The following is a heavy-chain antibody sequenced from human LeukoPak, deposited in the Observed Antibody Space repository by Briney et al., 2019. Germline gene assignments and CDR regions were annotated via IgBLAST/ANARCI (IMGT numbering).Heavy chain of an antibody. D-gene: IGHD5-18*01. CDR2: IKPGGSET. V-gene: IGHV3-7*05. J-gene: IGHJ4*02. Sequence: GGPVRLLCAACGFTFYTYWMTWVRQATGKGLEWVAYIKPGGSETYHVDSVRGRFTISRDNAKNSLFLQMDSLRAEDTAVYYCAKTFTFGYDYLGQGTLVTVSS. CDR3: AKTFTFGYDY. CDR1: GFTFYTYW.